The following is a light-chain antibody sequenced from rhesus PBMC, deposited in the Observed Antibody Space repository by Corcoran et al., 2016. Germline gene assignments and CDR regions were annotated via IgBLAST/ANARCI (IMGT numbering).Light chain of an antibody. J-gene: IGKJ1*01. CDR2: DAS. CDR1: QGISSY. Sequence: DIQLTQSPSSLSASVGDRATITCRASQGISSYLVWYQQKSGKAPKLLIYDASNLQSGVPSRFSGGGSGTEFTLTISSLQPEDFATYYCQQRNTYPWTFGQGTKVEIK. V-gene: IGKV1-38*01. CDR3: QQRNTYPWT.